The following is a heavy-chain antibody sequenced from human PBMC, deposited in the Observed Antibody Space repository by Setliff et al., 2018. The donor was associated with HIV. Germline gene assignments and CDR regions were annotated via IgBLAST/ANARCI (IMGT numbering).Heavy chain of an antibody. CDR2: INRSGGTT. CDR1: GYTFTSYS. Sequence: GASVKVSCKASGYTFTSYSMHWVRQAPGQGLEWMGIINRSGGTTNYAQKFQGRVTMTRDTSPSTVYMELTSMRFDDTAVYYCARAAIPMAGLDYWGQGTLVTVSS. D-gene: IGHD6-19*01. J-gene: IGHJ4*02. V-gene: IGHV1-46*01. CDR3: ARAAIPMAGLDY.